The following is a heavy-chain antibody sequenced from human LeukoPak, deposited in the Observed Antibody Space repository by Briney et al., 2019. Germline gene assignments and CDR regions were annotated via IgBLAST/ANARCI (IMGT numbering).Heavy chain of an antibody. CDR2: MNPNSGNT. Sequence: ASVKVSCKASGYTFTSYDINWVRQATGQGLEWMGWMNPNSGNTNYAQKLQGRVTMTTDTSTSTAYMELRSLRSDDTAVYYCARASPYGDYTFDYWGQGTLVTVSS. CDR1: GYTFTSYD. D-gene: IGHD4-17*01. J-gene: IGHJ4*02. V-gene: IGHV1-18*01. CDR3: ARASPYGDYTFDY.